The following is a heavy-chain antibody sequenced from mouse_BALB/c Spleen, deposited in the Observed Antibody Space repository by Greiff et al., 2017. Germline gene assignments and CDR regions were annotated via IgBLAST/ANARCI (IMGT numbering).Heavy chain of an antibody. CDR3: TRDGSTLYFAY. D-gene: IGHD1-1*01. Sequence: QVQLQQSGAELVKPGASVKLSCKASGYTFTSYYMYWVKQRPGQGLEWIGGINPSNGGTNFNEKFKSKATLTVDKSSSTAYMQLSSLTSEDSAVYYCTRDGSTLYFAYWGQGTTLTVSS. J-gene: IGHJ2*01. V-gene: IGHV1S81*02. CDR1: GYTFTSYY. CDR2: INPSNGGT.